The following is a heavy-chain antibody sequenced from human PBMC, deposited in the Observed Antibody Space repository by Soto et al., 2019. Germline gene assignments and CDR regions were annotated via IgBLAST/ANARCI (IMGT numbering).Heavy chain of an antibody. CDR2: ISYDGENT. CDR3: ARVSLDSPIWFGGDC. V-gene: IGHV3-30*04. CDR1: GFTFSSYS. J-gene: IGHJ4*02. D-gene: IGHD3-10*01. Sequence: QVQLVESGGDVVQPGRSLRLSCAASGFTFSSYSMHWVRQAPGKGLEWVAVISYDGENTYYADSVKGRFTISRDNSKNTPYLYMNSLRAEDTAVYYCARVSLDSPIWFGGDCWGQGTLVTVSS.